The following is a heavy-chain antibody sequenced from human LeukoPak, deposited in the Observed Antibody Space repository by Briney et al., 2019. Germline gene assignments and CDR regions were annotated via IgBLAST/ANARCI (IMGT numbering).Heavy chain of an antibody. V-gene: IGHV1-69*01. J-gene: IGHJ1*01. Sequence: SVKVSCTASGGIFSNYAISWVRQAPGQGLEWMGGIIPIFGTANYAEKFRGRVTITADETTSTAYMELSRLKSEDTAVYYCARDSSEFRSLIPHWGQGTLVTVSS. CDR3: ARDSSEFRSLIPH. CDR1: GGIFSNYA. CDR2: IIPIFGTA. D-gene: IGHD2-21*01.